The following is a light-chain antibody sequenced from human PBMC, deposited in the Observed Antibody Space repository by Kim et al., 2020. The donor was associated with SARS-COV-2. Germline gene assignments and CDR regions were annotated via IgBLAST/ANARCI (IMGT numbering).Light chain of an antibody. Sequence: KTVTSSCTGRSGNIASNYVQWYQQRPGSAPTTVIYEDNHRPSGVPDRFSGSIDSSSNSASLTISGLKTEDEADYYCQSYDSSNHVVFGGGTQLTVL. V-gene: IGLV6-57*02. J-gene: IGLJ2*01. CDR2: EDN. CDR1: SGNIASNY. CDR3: QSYDSSNHVV.